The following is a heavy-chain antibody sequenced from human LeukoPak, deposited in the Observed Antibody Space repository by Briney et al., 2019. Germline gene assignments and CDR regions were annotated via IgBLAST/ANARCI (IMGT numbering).Heavy chain of an antibody. Sequence: SVKVSCKASGATFSSYAISWVRQAPGQGLEWMGGIIPIFGTANYAQKFQGRVTITADESTSTAYMELSSLRSEDTAVYYCARGPLDYDILTGPYGMDVWGKGTTVTVSS. D-gene: IGHD3-9*01. CDR3: ARGPLDYDILTGPYGMDV. J-gene: IGHJ6*04. CDR1: GATFSSYA. V-gene: IGHV1-69*01. CDR2: IIPIFGTA.